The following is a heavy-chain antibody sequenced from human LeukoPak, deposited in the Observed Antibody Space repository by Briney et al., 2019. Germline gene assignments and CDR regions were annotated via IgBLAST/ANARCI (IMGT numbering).Heavy chain of an antibody. Sequence: GGSLRLSCAASGFTFNSYAMTWVRQAPGKGLEWVSLISGSGGATYYADSMKGRFTISRDNSKNTLYLQMNSLRAEDTAVYYCARSGYSYGWFFGFFDYWGQGTLVTVSS. D-gene: IGHD5-18*01. J-gene: IGHJ4*02. CDR1: GFTFNSYA. CDR2: ISGSGGAT. V-gene: IGHV3-23*01. CDR3: ARSGYSYGWFFGFFDY.